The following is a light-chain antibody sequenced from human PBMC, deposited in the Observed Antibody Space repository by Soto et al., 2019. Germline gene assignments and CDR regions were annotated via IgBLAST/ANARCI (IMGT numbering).Light chain of an antibody. J-gene: IGKJ1*01. CDR1: QDVMYD. CDR3: QQYRSWPRT. Sequence: EIVLTQSPAALSLSPGGRATLSCRASQDVMYDIAWYQQKPGQAPRLLVYGASTRATDAPPMFRGSGSGREFSLPISSLQSEDFATYCWQQYRSWPRTFGQGSRVEIK. V-gene: IGKV3-15*01. CDR2: GAS.